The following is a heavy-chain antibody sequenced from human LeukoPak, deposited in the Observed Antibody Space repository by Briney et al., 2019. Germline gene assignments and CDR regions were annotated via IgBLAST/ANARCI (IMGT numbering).Heavy chain of an antibody. CDR2: ISYDGSNK. J-gene: IGHJ6*02. CDR1: GFTFSSYA. Sequence: GGSLRLFCAASGFTFSSYAMHWVRQAPGKGLEWVAVISYDGSNKYYADSVKGRFTISRDNSKNTLYLQMNSLRAEDTAVYYCARAQIYYYYGMDVWGQGTTVTVSS. CDR3: ARAQIYYYYGMDV. V-gene: IGHV3-30-3*01.